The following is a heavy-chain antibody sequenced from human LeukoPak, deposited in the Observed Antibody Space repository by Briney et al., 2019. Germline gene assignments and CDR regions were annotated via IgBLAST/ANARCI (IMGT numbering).Heavy chain of an antibody. J-gene: IGHJ4*02. D-gene: IGHD5-12*01. CDR2: ISGSGGST. CDR3: AATLWLRFAHFDY. Sequence: GGSLRLSCAASGFTFSSYAMSWVRQAPGKGLEWVSAISGSGGSTYYADSVKGRFTISRDNSKNTLYLQMNSLRAEDTAVYYCAATLWLRFAHFDYWGQGTLVTVSS. CDR1: GFTFSSYA. V-gene: IGHV3-23*01.